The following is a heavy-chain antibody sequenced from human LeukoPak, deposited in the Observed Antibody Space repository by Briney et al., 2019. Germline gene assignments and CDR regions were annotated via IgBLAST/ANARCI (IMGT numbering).Heavy chain of an antibody. D-gene: IGHD2-2*01. V-gene: IGHV4-59*11. CDR3: ARAGRHCSSTSCYPTLDY. CDR2: IYYSGST. J-gene: IGHJ4*02. CDR1: GGSISSHY. Sequence: SETLSLTCTVSGGSISSHYWSWIRQPPGKGLEWIGYIYYSGSTNYNPSLKSRATISVDTSKNQFSLKLSSVTAADTAVYYCARAGRHCSSTSCYPTLDYWGQGTLVTVSS.